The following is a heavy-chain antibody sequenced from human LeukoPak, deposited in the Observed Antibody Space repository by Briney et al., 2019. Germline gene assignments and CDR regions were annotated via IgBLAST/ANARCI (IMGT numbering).Heavy chain of an antibody. D-gene: IGHD3-22*01. J-gene: IGHJ4*02. Sequence: PGRSLRLSCAASGFTFSSYGMHWVRQAPGKGLEWVAVIWYDGSNKYYADSVKGRFTIPRDNSKNTLYLQMNSLRAEDTAVYYCARDLEAYYDSSGYALDYWGQGTLVTVSS. CDR2: IWYDGSNK. CDR1: GFTFSSYG. CDR3: ARDLEAYYDSSGYALDY. V-gene: IGHV3-33*01.